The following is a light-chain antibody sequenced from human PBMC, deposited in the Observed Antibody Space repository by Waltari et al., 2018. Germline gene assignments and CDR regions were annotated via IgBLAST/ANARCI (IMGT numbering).Light chain of an antibody. V-gene: IGLV1-47*01. J-gene: IGLJ2*01. CDR1: NSNIGRNY. CDR2: KNN. Sequence: QSVLTPPPSTSGTPGQRVTLSCSGSNSNIGRNYVYWYQQVPGMAPKLLIYKNNQRPSGVPDRFSGSKSGTSASLAISALRSEDEADYYCAAWDDSLSAVPFGGGTKVTVL. CDR3: AAWDDSLSAVP.